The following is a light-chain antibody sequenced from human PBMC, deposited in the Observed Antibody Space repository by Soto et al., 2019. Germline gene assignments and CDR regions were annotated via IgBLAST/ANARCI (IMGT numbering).Light chain of an antibody. J-gene: IGKJ4*01. Sequence: EIVLIQSPATLSLSPGERATLSCRASQCVISNLARYQQNPGQAPRLLIFDASNRAPGNPARFSGSGSGTDFILPISSLEPEDFAVYYCQQHSNWPLTFGGGTKVDIK. CDR2: DAS. V-gene: IGKV3-11*01. CDR3: QQHSNWPLT. CDR1: QCVISN.